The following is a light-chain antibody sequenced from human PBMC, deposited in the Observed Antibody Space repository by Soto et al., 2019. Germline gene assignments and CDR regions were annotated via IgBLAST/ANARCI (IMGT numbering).Light chain of an antibody. J-gene: IGLJ1*01. CDR1: SSDGGGYNY. Sequence: QSALTQPASVSGSPGQSINISCTGTSSDGGGYNYVSWYQQHPGKAPKLMIYDVSNRPSGVSNRFSGSKSGNTASLTISGLQAEDEADYYCSSYTSSSTPLVFGTGTKLTVL. CDR3: SSYTSSSTPLV. CDR2: DVS. V-gene: IGLV2-14*01.